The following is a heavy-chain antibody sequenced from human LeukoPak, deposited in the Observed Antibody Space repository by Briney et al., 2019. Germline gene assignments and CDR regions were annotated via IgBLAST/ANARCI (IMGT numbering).Heavy chain of an antibody. Sequence: PSETLSLTCTVSGGSISSGDYYWSWIRQPPGKGLEWIGYIYYSGSTYYNPSLKSRVTISVDTSKNQFSLKLSSVTAADTAVYYCARGSIYSSSGFDYWGQGTLVTVSS. D-gene: IGHD6-6*01. CDR2: IYYSGST. J-gene: IGHJ4*02. CDR3: ARGSIYSSSGFDY. V-gene: IGHV4-30-4*08. CDR1: GGSISSGDYY.